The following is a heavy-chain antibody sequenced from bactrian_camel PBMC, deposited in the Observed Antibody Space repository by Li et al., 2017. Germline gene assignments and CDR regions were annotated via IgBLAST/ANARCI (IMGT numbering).Heavy chain of an antibody. Sequence: QVQLVESGGGSVQAGGSLKLSCAASGYTYNRNCMAWFRQAPGKEREGVARIATGSGNTYYADSVKGRFTISKDNAKSTVYLQMNNLQPEDTAMYYCAAGEFLSPVPPFCTVVDHIPPDFGYWGQGTQ. V-gene: IGHV3S1*01. CDR3: AAGEFLSPVPPFCTVVDHIPPDFGY. D-gene: IGHD6*01. CDR2: IATGSGNT. J-gene: IGHJ6*01. CDR1: GYTYNRNC.